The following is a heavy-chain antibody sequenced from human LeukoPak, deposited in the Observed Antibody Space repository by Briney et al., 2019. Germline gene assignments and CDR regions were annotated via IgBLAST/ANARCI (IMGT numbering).Heavy chain of an antibody. V-gene: IGHV3-30*02. CDR2: IRYDGSNK. CDR1: GFTFSSYG. CDR3: AILDEYYFDY. J-gene: IGHJ4*02. Sequence: GGSLRLSCAASGFTFSSYGMHWVRQAPGKGLEWVAFIRYDGSNKYYADSAKGRFTISRDNSKNTLYLQMNSLRAEDTAVYYCAILDEYYFDYWGQGTLVTVSS.